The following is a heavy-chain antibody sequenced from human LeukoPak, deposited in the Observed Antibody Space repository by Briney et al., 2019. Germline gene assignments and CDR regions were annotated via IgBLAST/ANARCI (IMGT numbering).Heavy chain of an antibody. CDR1: GFTVSSNY. CDR3: ARTTEGGYTYGYFYYYYMDV. Sequence: GGSLRLSCAASGFTVSSNYMSWVRQAPGKGLEWVSVIYSGGSTYYADSVKGRFTISRDNSKNTLYLQMNSLRAEDTAVYYCARTTEGGYTYGYFYYYYMDVWGKGTTVTISS. V-gene: IGHV3-53*01. CDR2: IYSGGST. D-gene: IGHD5-18*01. J-gene: IGHJ6*03.